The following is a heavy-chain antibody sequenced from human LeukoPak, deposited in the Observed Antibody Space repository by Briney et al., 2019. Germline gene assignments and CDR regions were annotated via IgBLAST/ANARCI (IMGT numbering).Heavy chain of an antibody. CDR3: ATVNGGGMTYYYDSSGYFRY. V-gene: IGHV1-2*02. J-gene: IGHJ4*02. Sequence: ASVKVSCKASGYTFTGYYMHWVRQAPGQGLEWMGCINPNSGGTNYAQKFQGRVTMTRDTSISTAYMELSSLRSEDTAVYYCATVNGGGMTYYYDSSGYFRYWGQGTLVTVSS. CDR1: GYTFTGYY. CDR2: INPNSGGT. D-gene: IGHD3-22*01.